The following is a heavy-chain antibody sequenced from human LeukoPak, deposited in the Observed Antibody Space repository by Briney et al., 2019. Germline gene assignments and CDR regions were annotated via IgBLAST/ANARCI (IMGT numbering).Heavy chain of an antibody. Sequence: SETLSLTCGVYGGSFSGYYWTWIRQSPGMGLEWIGEIIHSGSTNYNPSLTSRVTISVDTSKNRFSLELSSVTAADTAVYYCARGILVTVHAAFDYWGQGTLVTVSS. V-gene: IGHV4-34*01. CDR2: IIHSGST. J-gene: IGHJ4*02. D-gene: IGHD2/OR15-2a*01. CDR1: GGSFSGYY. CDR3: ARGILVTVHAAFDY.